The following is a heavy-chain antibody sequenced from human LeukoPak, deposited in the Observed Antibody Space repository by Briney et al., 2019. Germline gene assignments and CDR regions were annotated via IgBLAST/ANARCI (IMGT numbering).Heavy chain of an antibody. CDR3: GRGGPPGYDPFDY. CDR2: INSGGGT. CDR1: GFTLRGNS. Sequence: GGSLRLSCAGSGFTLRGNSMSWVRQAPGKGLEWVSVINSGGGTYYADSVKGRFTISRDNSKNTVYLQMNSLRVEDTAVYYCGRGGPPGYDPFDYWGQGTLVTVSS. V-gene: IGHV3-53*01. J-gene: IGHJ4*02. D-gene: IGHD5-12*01.